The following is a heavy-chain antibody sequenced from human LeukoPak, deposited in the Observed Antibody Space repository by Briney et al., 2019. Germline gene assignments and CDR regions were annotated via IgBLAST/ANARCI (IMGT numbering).Heavy chain of an antibody. CDR2: IYYSGNT. V-gene: IGHV4-59*08. Sequence: SETLSLTCTVSGGSISSYYWSWIRQPPGKGLEWIGYIYYSGNTNYNPSLKSRVTISVDTSKNQFSLKLSSVTAADTAVYYCARLQEYGDLDYWGQGTLVTVSS. J-gene: IGHJ4*02. CDR3: ARLQEYGDLDY. CDR1: GGSISSYY. D-gene: IGHD4-17*01.